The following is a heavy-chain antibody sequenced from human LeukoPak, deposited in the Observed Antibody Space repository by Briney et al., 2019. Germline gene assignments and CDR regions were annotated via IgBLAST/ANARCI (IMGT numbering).Heavy chain of an antibody. CDR3: ARVGDYIWGSSRPYYFDY. J-gene: IGHJ4*02. D-gene: IGHD3-16*02. CDR2: IFYSGNT. Sequence: SETLSLTCSVSGGSISSYYWSWIRQPPGKGLEWIGYIFYSGNTKYNPSLRSRVTISVDTSKNQFSLKLSSVTAADTAVYYCARVGDYIWGSSRPYYFDYWGQEILVTVSS. V-gene: IGHV4-59*01. CDR1: GGSISSYY.